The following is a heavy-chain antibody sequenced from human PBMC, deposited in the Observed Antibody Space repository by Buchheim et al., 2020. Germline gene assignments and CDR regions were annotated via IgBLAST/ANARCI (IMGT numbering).Heavy chain of an antibody. J-gene: IGHJ4*02. Sequence: QVQLVQSGAEVKKPGASVKVSCKASGYTFTSYYMHWVRQAPGQGLEWMGIINPSGGSTSYAQKFQGRVTMTRDTSTSPVHMELSSLRSEDTAVYYCARDSLPIWKTVPSNYFDYWGQGTL. V-gene: IGHV1-46*03. CDR1: GYTFTSYY. CDR3: ARDSLPIWKTVPSNYFDY. CDR2: INPSGGST. D-gene: IGHD3-3*01.